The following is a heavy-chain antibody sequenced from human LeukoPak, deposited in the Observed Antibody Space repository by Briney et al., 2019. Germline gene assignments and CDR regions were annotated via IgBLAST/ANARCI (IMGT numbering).Heavy chain of an antibody. Sequence: GESLKISCKGSGYRFTSYWIGWVRPRPGKGLERMGIIYPGDSDTRYSPSFQGQVTISADKSISTAYLQWSSLKASDTAMYYCARLPGDPPDHAFDIWGQGTMVTVSS. J-gene: IGHJ3*02. CDR2: IYPGDSDT. D-gene: IGHD2-2*01. CDR3: ARLPGDPPDHAFDI. V-gene: IGHV5-51*01. CDR1: GYRFTSYW.